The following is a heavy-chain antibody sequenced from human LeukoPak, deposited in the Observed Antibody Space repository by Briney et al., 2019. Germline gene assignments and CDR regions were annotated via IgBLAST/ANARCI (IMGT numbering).Heavy chain of an antibody. D-gene: IGHD6-13*01. V-gene: IGHV3-23*01. CDR1: GFTFSSYA. J-gene: IGHJ4*02. CDR2: ISGSGGST. CDR3: AKDSSAWFEDYFDY. Sequence: GGSLRLSCAASGFTFSSYAMSWVRQAPGKGLEWVSAISGSGGSTYYADSVKGRFTISRDDSKNTVDLQMNSLRAEDTALYYCAKDSSAWFEDYFDYWGQGILVTVS.